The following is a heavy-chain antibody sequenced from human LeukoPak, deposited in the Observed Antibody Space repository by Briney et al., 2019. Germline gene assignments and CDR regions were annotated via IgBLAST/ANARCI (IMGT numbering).Heavy chain of an antibody. CDR2: ISSSSDYI. V-gene: IGHV3-21*01. CDR1: GFTFSSYN. CDR3: ARGKTSQNIVARKTYNWFDP. D-gene: IGHD2/OR15-2a*01. J-gene: IGHJ5*02. Sequence: PGGSLRLSCAASGFTFSSYNMNWVRQAPGKGLEWVSSISSSSDYIYYADSVKGRFTISRDNAKNSLYLQMKSLRAEDTAVYYCARGKTSQNIVARKTYNWFDPWGQGTLVTVSS.